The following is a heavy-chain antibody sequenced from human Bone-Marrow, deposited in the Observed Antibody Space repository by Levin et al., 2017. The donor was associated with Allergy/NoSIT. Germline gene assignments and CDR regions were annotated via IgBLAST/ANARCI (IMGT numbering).Heavy chain of an antibody. V-gene: IGHV3-33*06. J-gene: IGHJ5*02. Sequence: GGSLRLSCAASGFIFSMYGMHWVRQAPGKGLQWVAGIYFDGSNQFYVDSVKGRFTISRDNSRNTLYLQMNSLRVEDTAVYYCAKLEDRGFDPWGQGTLVTVYS. CDR3: AKLEDRGFDP. CDR1: GFIFSMYG. CDR2: IYFDGSNQ. D-gene: IGHD1-1*01.